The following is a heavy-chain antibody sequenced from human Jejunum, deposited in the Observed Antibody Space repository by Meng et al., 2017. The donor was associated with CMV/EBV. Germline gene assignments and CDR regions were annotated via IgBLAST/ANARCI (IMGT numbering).Heavy chain of an antibody. J-gene: IGHJ4*02. V-gene: IGHV4-61*02. CDR1: GGSISGGGYF. CDR2: IYSSGST. Sequence: QVQLQESGPGLVKPSQTLSLTCTVSGGSISGGGYFWTWIRQPAGKGLEWIGRIYSSGSTDYNPSLKSRVTISVDASRNQFSLRVNSVTAADTAVYYCARNIRGSFDYWGQGTLVTVSS. D-gene: IGHD3-16*01. CDR3: ARNIRGSFDY.